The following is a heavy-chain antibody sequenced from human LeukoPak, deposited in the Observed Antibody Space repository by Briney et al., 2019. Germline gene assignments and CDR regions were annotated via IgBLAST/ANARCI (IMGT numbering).Heavy chain of an antibody. V-gene: IGHV4-34*01. D-gene: IGHD3-3*01. Sequence: SETLSLTCAVYGGSFSGYYWSWIRQPPGKGLEWIGEINHSGSTNYNPSLKSRVTISVDTSKNQFSLKLSSVTAADTAVYYCARDQPSLGDGYYYFDYWSQGTLVTVSS. CDR3: ARDQPSLGDGYYYFDY. J-gene: IGHJ4*02. CDR2: INHSGST. CDR1: GGSFSGYY.